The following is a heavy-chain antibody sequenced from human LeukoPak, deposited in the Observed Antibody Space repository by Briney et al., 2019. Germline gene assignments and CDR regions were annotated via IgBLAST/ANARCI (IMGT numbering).Heavy chain of an antibody. CDR3: ALATGGSYVDFGARNNWFDP. J-gene: IGHJ5*02. CDR1: GYTFTSYY. Sequence: GASLKVSCKASGYTFTSYYMHWVRQAPGQGLEWMGIINPSGGSTSYAQKFQGRVTMTRDMSTSTVYMELSSLRSEDTAVYYCALATGGSYVDFGARNNWFDPWGQGTLVTVSS. V-gene: IGHV1-46*03. D-gene: IGHD1-26*01. CDR2: INPSGGST.